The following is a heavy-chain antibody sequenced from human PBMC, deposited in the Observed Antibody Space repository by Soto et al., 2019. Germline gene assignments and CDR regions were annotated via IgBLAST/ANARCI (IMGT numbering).Heavy chain of an antibody. Sequence: GASVKVSCXASGGTFSSYAISWVRQAPGQGLEWMGVINPSGGTTSYAQKFQGRVTMTRDTSTSTVYMELSSLRSEDTAVYYCARDPLNLYYFDYWGQGTLVTVSS. CDR2: INPSGGTT. J-gene: IGHJ4*02. V-gene: IGHV1-46*01. CDR1: GGTFSSYA. CDR3: ARDPLNLYYFDY.